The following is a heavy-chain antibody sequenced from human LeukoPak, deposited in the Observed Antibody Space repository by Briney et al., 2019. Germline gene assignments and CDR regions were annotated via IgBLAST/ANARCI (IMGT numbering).Heavy chain of an antibody. CDR3: AKDRGRGTMVRGVIITLTDY. CDR2: ISGSGGST. Sequence: PGGSLRLSCAASGFTFISYAMSWVRQAPGKGLEWVSAISGSGGSTYYADSVKGRFTISRDNSKNTLYLQMNSLRAEDTAVYYCAKDRGRGTMVRGVIITLTDYWGQGTLVTVSS. CDR1: GFTFISYA. D-gene: IGHD3-10*01. J-gene: IGHJ4*02. V-gene: IGHV3-23*01.